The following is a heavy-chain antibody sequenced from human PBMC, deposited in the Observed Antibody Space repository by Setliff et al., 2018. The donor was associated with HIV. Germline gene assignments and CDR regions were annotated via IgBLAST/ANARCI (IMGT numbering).Heavy chain of an antibody. J-gene: IGHJ4*02. CDR1: GAPIDRFF. V-gene: IGHV4-59*01. CDR3: ARDLASSYFDF. Sequence: SETLSLTCTVSGAPIDRFFWSWIRQPPGMGLEWIGNVYFSGDATYNLSLKTRVTISIQTSRSQFSLTLRSVTAADTATYYCARDLASSYFDFWGQGALVTVSS. D-gene: IGHD3-16*01. CDR2: VYFSGDA.